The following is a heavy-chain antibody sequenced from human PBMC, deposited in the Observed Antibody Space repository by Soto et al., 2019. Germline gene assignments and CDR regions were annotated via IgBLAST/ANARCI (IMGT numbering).Heavy chain of an antibody. V-gene: IGHV3-30*04. J-gene: IGHJ4*02. CDR2: ISYDGSNT. D-gene: IGHD3-16*01. Sequence: QVQLVESGGGVVQPGRSLKLSCAASGFTFRTYAMHWVRQAPGKGLEWVAVISYDGSNTYYADSVKGRFTISRDNSKNTLYLQMNSLRTEDSAVYYCARDSETNGHSYDYFDYWGQGTLVTVSS. CDR3: ARDSETNGHSYDYFDY. CDR1: GFTFRTYA.